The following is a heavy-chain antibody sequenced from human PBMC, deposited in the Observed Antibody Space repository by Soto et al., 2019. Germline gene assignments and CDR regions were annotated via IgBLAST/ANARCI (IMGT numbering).Heavy chain of an antibody. J-gene: IGHJ4*02. V-gene: IGHV3-30*18. CDR2: ISNDGSKT. CDR1: GFTFNSYA. CDR3: AKAGEIFGLVIFAYLDF. D-gene: IGHD3-3*01. Sequence: RLSCATSGFTFNSYALHWVRQAPGKGLEWVALISNDGSKTFYADSVKGRFTISRDTAKNTLFLQMNSLTTEDTAVYFCAKAGEIFGLVIFAYLDFCGQGTLVTVSS.